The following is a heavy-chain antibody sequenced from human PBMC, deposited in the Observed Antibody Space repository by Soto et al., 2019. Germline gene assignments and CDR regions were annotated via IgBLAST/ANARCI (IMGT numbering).Heavy chain of an antibody. J-gene: IGHJ6*01. CDR1: GYTLTSYY. CDR3: ARDFVYYDSSGYLGPLYYYYYYGMGA. CDR2: INPSGGST. V-gene: IGHV1-46*01. Sequence: ASLKVSCKASGYTLTSYYMHWVRQAPGQGLEWMGIINPSGGSTSYAQKFQGRVTMTRDTSTSTVYMELSSLRSEDTAVYYCARDFVYYDSSGYLGPLYYYYYYGMGAWGQVTTFPVSS. D-gene: IGHD3-22*01.